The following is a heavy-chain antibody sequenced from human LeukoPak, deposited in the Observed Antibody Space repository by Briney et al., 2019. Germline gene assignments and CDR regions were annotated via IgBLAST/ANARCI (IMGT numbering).Heavy chain of an antibody. Sequence: ASVKVSCKASGFTFTNYGFSWVRQAPGQGLEWMGWISAYNNNTNYAQNLQGRVTMTTDTSTSTAYMELRSLRSDDTAVYYCAGTRYLWDYYYYMDVWGKGTTVTVSS. J-gene: IGHJ6*03. CDR3: AGTRYLWDYYYYMDV. V-gene: IGHV1-18*01. CDR1: GFTFTNYG. CDR2: ISAYNNNT. D-gene: IGHD1-26*01.